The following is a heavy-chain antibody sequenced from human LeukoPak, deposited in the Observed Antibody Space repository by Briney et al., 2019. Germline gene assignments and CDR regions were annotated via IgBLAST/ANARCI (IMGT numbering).Heavy chain of an antibody. CDR1: GFTLSSYW. J-gene: IGHJ3*01. CDR2: IKTDGSST. Sequence: GGSLRLSCAASGFTLSSYWMHWVRQAPGEGLVWVSRIKTDGSSTTYADSVKGRFTISRDNAKNTMYLQLNSLRAEDTAVYYCARDQGGGPDAFDLWGQGTMVTVSS. CDR3: ARDQGGGPDAFDL. D-gene: IGHD3-16*01. V-gene: IGHV3-74*01.